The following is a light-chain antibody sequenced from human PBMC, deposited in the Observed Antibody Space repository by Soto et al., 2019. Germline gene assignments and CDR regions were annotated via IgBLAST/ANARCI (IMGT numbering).Light chain of an antibody. Sequence: QSALTQPASVSGSPGQSITISCTGTNSDVGGYNYVSWYQQHPGKAPKFILYEVRNRPSGISDRFYGSKSGNMASLTISDLQAEDEADYFCCSYTSRKTLLFGGGTKLTVL. CDR1: NSDVGGYNY. CDR2: EVR. CDR3: CSYTSRKTLL. V-gene: IGLV2-14*01. J-gene: IGLJ3*02.